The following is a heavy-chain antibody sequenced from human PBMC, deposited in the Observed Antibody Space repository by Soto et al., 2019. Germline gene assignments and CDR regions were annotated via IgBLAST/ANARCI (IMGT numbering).Heavy chain of an antibody. CDR3: ARRALPQCINGVCYKDGFWDY. V-gene: IGHV4-31*03. CDR1: GGSVSSGGYY. J-gene: IGHJ4*02. Sequence: SSETLSLTCTVSGGSVSSGGYYWSWIRQHPGTGLEWIGYIYYSGTTYFNPSLKSRASISLDTSKNEFSLKLTSVTAADTAVYYCARRALPQCINGVCYKDGFWDYWGQGALVTVSS. CDR2: IYYSGTT. D-gene: IGHD2-8*01.